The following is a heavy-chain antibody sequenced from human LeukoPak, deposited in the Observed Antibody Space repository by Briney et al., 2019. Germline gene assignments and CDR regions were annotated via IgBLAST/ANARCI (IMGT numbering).Heavy chain of an antibody. J-gene: IGHJ4*02. CDR2: IYYSGST. CDR1: GGSISSYY. D-gene: IGHD6-13*01. V-gene: IGHV4-59*01. Sequence: SETPSLTCTVSGGSISSYYWSWIRQPPGKGLEWIGYIYYSGSTNYNPSLKSRVTISVDTSKNQFSLKLSSVTAADTAVYYCARDGMSGGSWYVFDYWGQGTLVTVSS. CDR3: ARDGMSGGSWYVFDY.